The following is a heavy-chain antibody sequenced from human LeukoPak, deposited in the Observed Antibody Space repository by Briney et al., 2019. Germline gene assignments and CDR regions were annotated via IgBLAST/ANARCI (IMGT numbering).Heavy chain of an antibody. V-gene: IGHV3-74*01. CDR1: GNYW. Sequence: PGGSLRLSCAASGNYWMHWVRQAPGKGLVWVSHINSDGSWTSYADSVKGRFTISKDNAKNTVYLQMNSLRAEDTAVYYCAKGFDFDWLFPFDYWGQGTLVTVSS. D-gene: IGHD3-9*01. J-gene: IGHJ4*02. CDR2: INSDGSWT. CDR3: AKGFDFDWLFPFDY.